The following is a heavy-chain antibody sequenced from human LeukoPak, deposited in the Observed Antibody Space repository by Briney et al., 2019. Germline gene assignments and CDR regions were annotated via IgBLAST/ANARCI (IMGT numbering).Heavy chain of an antibody. CDR3: AREWASGYCSSTSCPDY. CDR2: IIPIFGTA. Sequence: PWASVKVSCKASGGTFSSYAISWVRQAPGQGLEWMGGIIPIFGTANYAQKFQGRVTITADESTSTAYMELGSLRSEDTAVYYCAREWASGYCSSTSCPDYWGQGTLVTVSS. D-gene: IGHD2-2*01. CDR1: GGTFSSYA. V-gene: IGHV1-69*13. J-gene: IGHJ4*02.